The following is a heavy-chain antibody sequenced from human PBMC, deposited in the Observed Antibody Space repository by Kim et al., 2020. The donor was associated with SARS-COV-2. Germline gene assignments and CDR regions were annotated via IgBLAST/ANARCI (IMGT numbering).Heavy chain of an antibody. Sequence: SETLSLTCTVSDGSISSYYWSWIRQPPGKGLEWIGYIYYSGSTNYNPSLKSRVTISVDTSKNQFSLKLSSVTAADTAVYYCARSWAADNWFDPWGQGTLVTVSS. CDR3: ARSWAADNWFDP. J-gene: IGHJ5*02. CDR1: DGSISSYY. V-gene: IGHV4-59*01. CDR2: IYYSGST. D-gene: IGHD6-13*01.